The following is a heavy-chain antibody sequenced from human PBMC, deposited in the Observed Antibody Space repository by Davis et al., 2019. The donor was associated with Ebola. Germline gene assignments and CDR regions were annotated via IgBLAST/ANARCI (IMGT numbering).Heavy chain of an antibody. V-gene: IGHV3-30-3*01. CDR1: GFTFSSYA. CDR3: ARGNATYFDY. Sequence: GESLKISCAASGFTFSSYAMHWVRQAPGKGLEWVAVISYDGSNKYYADSVKGRFTISRDNSKNTLYLQMNSLRAEDTAVYYCARGNATYFDYWGQGTLVTVSS. J-gene: IGHJ4*02. CDR2: ISYDGSNK.